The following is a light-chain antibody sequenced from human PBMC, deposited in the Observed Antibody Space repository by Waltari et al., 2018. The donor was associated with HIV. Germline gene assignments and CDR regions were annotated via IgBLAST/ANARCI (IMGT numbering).Light chain of an antibody. CDR1: QSVSSSY. J-gene: IGKJ1*01. Sequence: EIVLTQSPGTLSLAPGERATLSCWASQSVSSSYLAWFQQKPGQAPRLLIYGATSRATGIPDRFSGSESGTDFNLTISRLEPEDFALYYCQQYGNSLWTFGQGTKVEVK. V-gene: IGKV3-20*01. CDR2: GAT. CDR3: QQYGNSLWT.